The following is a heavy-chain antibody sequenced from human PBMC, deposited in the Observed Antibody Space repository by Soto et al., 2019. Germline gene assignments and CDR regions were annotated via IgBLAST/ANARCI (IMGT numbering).Heavy chain of an antibody. Sequence: SAKVSCKASGFTFTSSAVQWVRQARGPRREWIGWVVVGSGNTNCAQKFQARVTITRDMSTSTVYMELTSLRSEDTAVYYCAALAGRYYGFDYWGQGTLVTVSS. CDR1: GFTFTSSA. CDR3: AALAGRYYGFDY. CDR2: VVVGSGNT. J-gene: IGHJ4*02. D-gene: IGHD1-26*01. V-gene: IGHV1-58*01.